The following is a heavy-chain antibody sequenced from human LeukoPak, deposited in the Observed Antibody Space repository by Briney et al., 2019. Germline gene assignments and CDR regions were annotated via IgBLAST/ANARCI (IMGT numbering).Heavy chain of an antibody. CDR3: ARDDYDSSGYPDY. V-gene: IGHV3-48*01. Sequence: GGSLRLSCAASGFTFSSYSMNWVRQAPGKGLEWVSYISSSNSPIYYADSVKGRFTISRDNSKNTLYLQMNSLRAEDTAVYYCARDDYDSSGYPDYWGQGTLVTVSS. CDR1: GFTFSSYS. J-gene: IGHJ4*02. CDR2: ISSSNSPI. D-gene: IGHD3-22*01.